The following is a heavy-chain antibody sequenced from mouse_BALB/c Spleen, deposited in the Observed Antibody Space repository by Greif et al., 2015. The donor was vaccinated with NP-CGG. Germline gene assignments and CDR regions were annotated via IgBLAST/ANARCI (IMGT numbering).Heavy chain of an antibody. V-gene: IGHV1-53*01. CDR1: GYTFTSYY. CDR3: TRYGYYAMDY. D-gene: IGHD1-1*02. CDR2: INPSNGGT. Sequence: QVQLQQSGAELVKPGASVKLSCKASGYTFTSYYMYWVKQRPGQGLEWIGDINPSNGGTNFNEKFKSKATLTVDKSSSTAYMQLSSLTSEDSAVYYCTRYGYYAMDYWGQGTSVTVSS. J-gene: IGHJ4*01.